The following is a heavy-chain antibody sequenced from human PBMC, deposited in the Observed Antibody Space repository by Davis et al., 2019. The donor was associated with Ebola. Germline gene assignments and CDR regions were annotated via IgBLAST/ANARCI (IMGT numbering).Heavy chain of an antibody. Sequence: PGGSLRLSCAASGFSFTPYGMNWVRQAPGKGLEWVAYIWPDGSQKSDADSVRGRLTISRDNAKNTVYMELKNLRGEDTAVYYCVRDGPHYDLDYWSRGTLVTVSS. CDR3: VRDGPHYDLDY. D-gene: IGHD5-12*01. CDR1: GFSFTPYG. V-gene: IGHV3-33*01. J-gene: IGHJ4*02. CDR2: IWPDGSQK.